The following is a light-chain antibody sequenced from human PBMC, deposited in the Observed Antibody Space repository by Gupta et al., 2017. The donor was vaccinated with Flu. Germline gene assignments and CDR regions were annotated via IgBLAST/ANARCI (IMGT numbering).Light chain of an antibody. J-gene: IGKJ2*01. V-gene: IGKV1-39*01. CDR2: DAS. Sequence: DIQVTQSPSSLSAAVGDRVTITCRASQYISTYLNWYQHKPGKAPNVLIYDASRLPSEVPSRFIGSGSGTDFTLTINRLQPEDSATYYCQQTVNTPPAFGQGTKLEI. CDR1: QYISTY. CDR3: QQTVNTPPA.